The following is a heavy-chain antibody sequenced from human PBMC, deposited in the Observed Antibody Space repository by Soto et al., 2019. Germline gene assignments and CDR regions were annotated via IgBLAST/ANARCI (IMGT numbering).Heavy chain of an antibody. Sequence: EVQLLESGGGLVQPGGSLRLSCAASGFTFSSYAMSWVRQAPGKGLEWVSAISGSGGSTYYADSVKGRFTISRDNSKNTLYLQMNSLRAEDTAVYYCAFRHYDFWSGYYTGGEDWGQGTLVTVSS. CDR1: GFTFSSYA. J-gene: IGHJ4*02. CDR2: ISGSGGST. V-gene: IGHV3-23*01. D-gene: IGHD3-3*01. CDR3: AFRHYDFWSGYYTGGED.